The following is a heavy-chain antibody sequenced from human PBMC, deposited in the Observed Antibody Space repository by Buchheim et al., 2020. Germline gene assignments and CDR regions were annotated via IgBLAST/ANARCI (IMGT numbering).Heavy chain of an antibody. Sequence: EVHLLESGGGLVQPGGSLRLSCAASGFTFSSYGMSWVRQAPGKGLEWVSAISVSGGSTYYADSVKGRFTISRANSKNTLYLQMNSLRAEDTAVYYCAKDHGHMIVLKYYFDYWGQGTL. CDR2: ISVSGGST. D-gene: IGHD3-22*01. J-gene: IGHJ4*02. CDR1: GFTFSSYG. CDR3: AKDHGHMIVLKYYFDY. V-gene: IGHV3-23*01.